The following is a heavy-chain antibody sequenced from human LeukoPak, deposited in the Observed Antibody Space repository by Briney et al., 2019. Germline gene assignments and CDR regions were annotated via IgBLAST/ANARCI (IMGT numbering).Heavy chain of an antibody. D-gene: IGHD6-13*01. CDR3: ARAHLAAAGPPYYYYYGMDV. CDR1: GGSISSYY. Sequence: PSETLSLTCTVPGGSISSYYWSWIRQPPGKGLEWIGYIYYSGSTNYNPSLKSRVTISVDTSKNQFSLKLSSVTAADTAVYYCARAHLAAAGPPYYYYYGMDVWGQGTTVTVSS. J-gene: IGHJ6*02. CDR2: IYYSGST. V-gene: IGHV4-59*01.